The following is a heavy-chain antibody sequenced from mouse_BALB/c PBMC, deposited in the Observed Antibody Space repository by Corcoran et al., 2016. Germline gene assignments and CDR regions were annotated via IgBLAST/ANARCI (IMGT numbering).Heavy chain of an antibody. CDR3: ARWDYGSQYAMDY. J-gene: IGHJ4*01. V-gene: IGHV1-63*02. CDR1: GYTFTNYW. D-gene: IGHD1-1*01. Sequence: QVQLQQSGAELVRPGTSVKMSCKAAGYTFTNYWIGWVKQWPGHGLEWIGDIYPGGGYTNYNEKFKGKATLTADTSSSTAYMQLSSLTSEDSAIYYCARWDYGSQYAMDYWGQGTSVTVSS. CDR2: IYPGGGYT.